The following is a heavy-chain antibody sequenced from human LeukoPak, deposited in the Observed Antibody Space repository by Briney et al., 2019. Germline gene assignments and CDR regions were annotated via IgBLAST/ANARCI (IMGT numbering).Heavy chain of an antibody. D-gene: IGHD2-2*01. CDR1: GYRFTNYW. V-gene: IGHV5-51*01. CDR3: ARYCSSTSELYYFDY. Sequence: GESLQISCQGSGYRFTNYWIDWVRQMPGKGLEWMGVIYPGDSDTRYSPSFQGQVTISADKSISTAYLQWSSLKASDTAMYYCARYCSSTSELYYFDYWGQGTLVTVSS. J-gene: IGHJ4*02. CDR2: IYPGDSDT.